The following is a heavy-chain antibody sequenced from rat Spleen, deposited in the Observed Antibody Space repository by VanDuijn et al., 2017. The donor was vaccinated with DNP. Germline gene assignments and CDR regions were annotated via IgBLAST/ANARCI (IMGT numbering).Heavy chain of an antibody. V-gene: IGHV5-20*01. CDR2: ISYDGVHA. J-gene: IGHJ4*01. CDR1: GFTFSDYY. CDR3: TSPVPSGHYVMDA. D-gene: IGHD4-3*01. Sequence: EVQLVESGGGLVQPGRSLKLSCAASGFTFSDYYMAWVRQAPTNGLEWVASISYDGVHAYYRGSVKGRFTISRDNANNSLYLQMDSLRSEDTATYYCTSPVPSGHYVMDAWGQGTSVTVSS.